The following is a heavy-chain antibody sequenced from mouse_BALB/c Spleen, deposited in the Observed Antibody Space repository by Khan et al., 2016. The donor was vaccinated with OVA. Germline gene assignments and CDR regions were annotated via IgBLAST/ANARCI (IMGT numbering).Heavy chain of an antibody. D-gene: IGHD2-3*01. CDR2: IYPGNVNT. Sequence: VQLQESGPELVKPGASVRISCKASGYTFTTYYIHWVKQRPGQGLEWIGWIYPGNVNTKYNEKFKGKATLTADKSSSTAYMQLSSLTSEDSAVYFCSRDCYVVGDAVDYWGQGASVTISS. J-gene: IGHJ4*01. CDR1: GYTFTTYY. V-gene: IGHV1S56*01. CDR3: SRDCYVVGDAVDY.